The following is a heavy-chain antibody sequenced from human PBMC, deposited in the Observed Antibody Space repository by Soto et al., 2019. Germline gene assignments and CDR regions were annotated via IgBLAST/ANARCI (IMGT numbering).Heavy chain of an antibody. CDR1: GFSLSSYW. J-gene: IGHJ4*02. Sequence: EVQLVESGGGLVQPGGSLRLSCAASGFSLSSYWMSWVRQAPGKGLEWVANMNQDGSESDYVGPVKGRFTFTRDNAKNALYLPMNSLTAEDTAVYYCARLSTSAGRRDLACWGQGTLVTVSS. CDR2: MNQDGSES. CDR3: ARLSTSAGRRDLAC. V-gene: IGHV3-7*01.